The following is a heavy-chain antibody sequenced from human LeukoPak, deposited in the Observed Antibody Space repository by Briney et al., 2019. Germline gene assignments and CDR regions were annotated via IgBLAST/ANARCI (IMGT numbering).Heavy chain of an antibody. Sequence: EASVKVSCKASGYTFTGYYMHWVRQAPGQGLEWMGWINPNSGGTNYAQKFQGRVTMTRDTSISTAYMELSRLRSDDTAVYYCARDSSSGWYYEKGFDYWGQGTLVTVSS. CDR1: GYTFTGYY. V-gene: IGHV1-2*02. CDR3: ARDSSSGWYYEKGFDY. D-gene: IGHD6-19*01. J-gene: IGHJ4*02. CDR2: INPNSGGT.